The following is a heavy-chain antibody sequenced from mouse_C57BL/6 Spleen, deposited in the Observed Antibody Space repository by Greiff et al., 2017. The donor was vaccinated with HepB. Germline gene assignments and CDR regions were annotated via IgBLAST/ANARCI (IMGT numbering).Heavy chain of an antibody. J-gene: IGHJ1*03. CDR3: ARGLGDWYFDV. V-gene: IGHV1-82*01. CDR1: GYAFSSSW. Sequence: QVQLQQSGPELVKPGASVKISCKASGYAFSSSWMNWVKQRPGKGLEWIGRIYPGDGDTNYNGKFKGKATLTADKSSSTAYMQLSSLTSEDSAVYFWARGLGDWYFDVWGTGTTVTVSS. D-gene: IGHD4-1*01. CDR2: IYPGDGDT.